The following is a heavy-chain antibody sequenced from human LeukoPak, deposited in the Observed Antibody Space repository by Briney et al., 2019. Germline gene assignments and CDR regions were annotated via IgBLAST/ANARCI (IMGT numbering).Heavy chain of an antibody. J-gene: IGHJ4*02. D-gene: IGHD3-10*01. V-gene: IGHV4-31*02. CDR2: IYYSGST. Sequence: SETLSLTCTVSGGSISSGGYYWSWIRQHPGDGLEWIGYIYYSGSTYYNPSLKSRVTISIDTSKNHFSLKLSSVTAADTAVYYCARAGGFFSPFRYWGQGTLVTVSS. CDR1: GGSISSGGYY. CDR3: ARAGGFFSPFRY.